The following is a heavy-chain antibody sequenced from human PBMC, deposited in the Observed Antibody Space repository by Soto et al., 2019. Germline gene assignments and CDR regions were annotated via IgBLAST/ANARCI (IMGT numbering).Heavy chain of an antibody. Sequence: GGSLRLSCAASGFTFSSYAMSWVRQAPGKGLEWVSAISGSGGSTYYADSVKGRFTISRDNSKNTLYLQMNSLRAEDTAVYYCAKGLDVPTYGDTTYYYMDVWGKGTTVTVS. CDR3: AKGLDVPTYGDTTYYYMDV. V-gene: IGHV3-23*01. J-gene: IGHJ6*03. CDR1: GFTFSSYA. CDR2: ISGSGGST. D-gene: IGHD4-17*01.